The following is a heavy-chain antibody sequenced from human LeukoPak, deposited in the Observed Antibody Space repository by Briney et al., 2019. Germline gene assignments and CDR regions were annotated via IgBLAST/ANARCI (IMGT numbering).Heavy chain of an antibody. CDR3: ARALRAVAGTGGNDY. Sequence: ASVKVSCKASGYTFTGYYMHWVRQAPGQGLEGMGWINPNSGGTNYAQKFQGRVTMTRDTSISTAYMELSRLRSDDTAVYYCARALRAVAGTGGNDYWGQGTLVTVSS. CDR2: INPNSGGT. CDR1: GYTFTGYY. D-gene: IGHD6-19*01. J-gene: IGHJ4*02. V-gene: IGHV1-2*02.